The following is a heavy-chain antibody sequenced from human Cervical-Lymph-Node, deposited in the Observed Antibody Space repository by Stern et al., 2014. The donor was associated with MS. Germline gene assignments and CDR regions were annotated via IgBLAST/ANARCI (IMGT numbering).Heavy chain of an antibody. CDR1: GFSLSTSGVA. CDR3: AQRPMVRGITLYYFDY. D-gene: IGHD3-10*01. J-gene: IGHJ4*02. Sequence: QVPLRESGPTLVKPTQTLTLTCSFSGFSLSTSGVAVGWIRQPPGKALEWLALIYGDDDKRYSPSLKSRLTITKDTSKNQVVLTMANKDPVDTATYYCAQRPMVRGITLYYFDYWGQGTLVTVSS. CDR2: IYGDDDK. V-gene: IGHV2-5*02.